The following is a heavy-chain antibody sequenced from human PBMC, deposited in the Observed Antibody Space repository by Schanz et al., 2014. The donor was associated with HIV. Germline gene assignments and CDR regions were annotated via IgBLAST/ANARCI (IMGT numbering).Heavy chain of an antibody. CDR3: AKDWARTAGDCFHY. Sequence: EVQLVESFFFMLQPGSSLLLSFSPSFFLFNYFAMHWVRQAPGKGLEWVSTISWNSGSIAYADSVKGRFTISRDNAKNSLYLQMNSLRAEDTAFYYCAKDWARTAGDCFHYWGQGTLVTVSS. J-gene: IGHJ4*02. CDR2: ISWNSGSI. CDR1: FFLFNYFA. D-gene: IGHD7-27*01. V-gene: IGHV3-9*01.